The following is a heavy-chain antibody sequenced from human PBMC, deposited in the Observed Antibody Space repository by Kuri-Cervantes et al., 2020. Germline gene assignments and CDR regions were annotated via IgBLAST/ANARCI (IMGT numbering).Heavy chain of an antibody. CDR3: ARHDPTSGSYYVAFDI. V-gene: IGHV4-34*01. Sequence: GSLRLSCAVYGGSFSGYYWGWIRQPPGKGLEWIGEINHSGSTNYNPSLKSRVTISVDTSKNQFSLKLSSVTAADTAVYYCARHDPTSGSYYVAFDIWGQGTMVTVSS. J-gene: IGHJ3*02. CDR2: INHSGST. D-gene: IGHD1-26*01. CDR1: GGSFSGYY.